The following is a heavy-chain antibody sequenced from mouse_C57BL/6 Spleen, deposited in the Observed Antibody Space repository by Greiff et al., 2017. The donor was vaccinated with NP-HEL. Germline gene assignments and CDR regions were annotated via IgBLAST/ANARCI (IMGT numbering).Heavy chain of an antibody. CDR2: IYPGDGDT. Sequence: VQLQQSGPELVKPGASVKISCKASGYALSSSWMNWVKQRPGKGLEWIGRIYPGDGDTNYNGKFKGKATLTADKSSSTAYMQLSSLTSEDSAVYFCAKRRITAMDYWGQGTSVTVSS. CDR1: GYALSSSW. CDR3: AKRRITAMDY. V-gene: IGHV1-82*01. D-gene: IGHD2-4*01. J-gene: IGHJ4*01.